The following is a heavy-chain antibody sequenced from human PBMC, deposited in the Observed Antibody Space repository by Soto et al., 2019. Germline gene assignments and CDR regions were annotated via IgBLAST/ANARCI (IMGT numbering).Heavy chain of an antibody. V-gene: IGHV3-30*18. CDR2: ISNDGSDK. CDR3: AKDQGIAASHGID. Sequence: QVQLVESGGGVVQPGRSLRLSCAASGFTFNNYGMHWVRQAPGKGLEWVATISNDGSDKYYADSVKGRLTISRDNSKNTVYLQMNSLRAEETAGYSCAKDQGIAASHGIDWGQGTMVTVSS. CDR1: GFTFNNYG. J-gene: IGHJ3*01. D-gene: IGHD6-13*01.